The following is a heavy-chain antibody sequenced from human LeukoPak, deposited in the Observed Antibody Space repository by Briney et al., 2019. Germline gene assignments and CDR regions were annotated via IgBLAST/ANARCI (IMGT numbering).Heavy chain of an antibody. D-gene: IGHD3-10*01. Sequence: SQTLSLTCTVSGESISSSDYCWSWLRQPPGKELEWIVSINYGGTTYHTPSLKRRVTISVDTSKNQFSLRLSSVTAADTAVYLCARYVVYGSGKYYFDYWGQGSLVTVCS. V-gene: IGHV4-39*01. CDR1: GESISSSDYC. CDR3: ARYVVYGSGKYYFDY. J-gene: IGHJ4*02. CDR2: INYGGTT.